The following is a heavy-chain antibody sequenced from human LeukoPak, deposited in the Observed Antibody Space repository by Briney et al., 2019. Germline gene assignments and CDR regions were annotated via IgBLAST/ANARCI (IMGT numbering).Heavy chain of an antibody. D-gene: IGHD3-9*01. Sequence: GGSLRLSCAASGFTFSSYSMNWVRQAPGKGLEWVSSISSSSSYIYYADSVKGRFTISRDNAKNSLYLQMNSLRAEDTAVYYCARQAGYDILTGYYKTLDYWGQGTLVTVSS. CDR1: GFTFSSYS. J-gene: IGHJ4*02. CDR2: ISSSSSYI. CDR3: ARQAGYDILTGYYKTLDY. V-gene: IGHV3-21*01.